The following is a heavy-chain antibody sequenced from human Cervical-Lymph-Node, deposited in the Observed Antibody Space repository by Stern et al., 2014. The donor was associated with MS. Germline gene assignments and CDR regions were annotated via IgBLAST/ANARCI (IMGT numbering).Heavy chain of an antibody. CDR2: IWYDGSNK. Sequence: VQLVESGAGVAQPGRSLRLSCAASGFPFSSNGIHWVRQAPGKGLEWVAVIWYDGSNKYYADSVKGRFTISIDNSKNTLYLQMNSLRAEDTAVYYCARAGTYYDIPYYFDYWGQGTLVTVSS. D-gene: IGHD3-9*01. CDR3: ARAGTYYDIPYYFDY. J-gene: IGHJ4*02. CDR1: GFPFSSNG. V-gene: IGHV3-33*01.